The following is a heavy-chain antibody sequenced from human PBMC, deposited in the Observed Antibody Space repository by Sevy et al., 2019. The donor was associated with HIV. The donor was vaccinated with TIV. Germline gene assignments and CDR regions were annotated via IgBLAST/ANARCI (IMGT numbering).Heavy chain of an antibody. J-gene: IGHJ4*02. D-gene: IGHD5-18*01. V-gene: IGHV3-23*01. CDR1: GFTFSSYA. Sequence: GGSLRLSCAASGFTFSSYAMSWVRQAPGKGLEWVSDCSGSGGSTYYADSVKGRFTISRDNSKNTLYLQMNSLRAEDTAVYYCAKDLGYSYGVDYWGQGTLVTVSS. CDR2: CSGSGGST. CDR3: AKDLGYSYGVDY.